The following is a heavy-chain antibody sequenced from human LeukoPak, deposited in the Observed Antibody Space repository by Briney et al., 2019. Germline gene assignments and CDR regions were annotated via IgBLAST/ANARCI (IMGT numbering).Heavy chain of an antibody. J-gene: IGHJ4*02. V-gene: IGHV3-33*01. D-gene: IGHD2-2*01. CDR1: GFAFSSYG. CDR3: ARDKYPY. CDR2: IWYDGSNK. Sequence: GGSLRLSCAASGFAFSSYGMHWVRQDPGKGVEWVAVIWYDGSNKYYADSVKGRFTISRGNSKNTLYLQMNSLRAEDTAVYYCARDKYPYWGQGTLVTVSS.